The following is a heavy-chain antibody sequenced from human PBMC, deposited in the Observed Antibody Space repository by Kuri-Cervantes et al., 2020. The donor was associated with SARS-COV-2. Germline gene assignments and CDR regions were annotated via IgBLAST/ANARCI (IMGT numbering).Heavy chain of an antibody. D-gene: IGHD2/OR15-2a*01. V-gene: IGHV3-30-3*01. J-gene: IGHJ4*02. CDR3: VKDSRVYYFDY. CDR1: GSTFSSYA. Sequence: GGSLRLSCAASGSTFSSYAMHWVRQAPGKGLEWVAVISYDGSNKYYADSVKGRFTISRDNSKNTLYLQMNSLRAEDTAVYYCVKDSRVYYFDYWGQGTLVTVSS. CDR2: ISYDGSNK.